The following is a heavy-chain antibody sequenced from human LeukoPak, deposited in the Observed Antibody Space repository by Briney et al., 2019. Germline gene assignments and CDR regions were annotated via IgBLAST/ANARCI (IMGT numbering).Heavy chain of an antibody. J-gene: IGHJ4*02. CDR3: AKDLTWIPPVLVTFDL. Sequence: PGGSLRLSCAASGFNFNNYAMSWVRQAPGKGLQWVSSISGRGDITHYADSVKGRFTIYRDNSKNTVFLQMNWLRADDTAVDYCAKDLTWIPPVLVTFDLRGQGTLVAVSP. CDR1: GFNFNNYA. D-gene: IGHD3-9*01. V-gene: IGHV3-23*01. CDR2: ISGRGDIT.